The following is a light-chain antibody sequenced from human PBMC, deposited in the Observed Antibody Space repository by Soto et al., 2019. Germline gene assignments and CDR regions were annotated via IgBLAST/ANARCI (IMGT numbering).Light chain of an antibody. CDR1: QSVSSSY. V-gene: IGKV3-15*01. Sequence: EIVLTQSPGTLSLSPGERATLSCRAIQSVSSSYLAWYQQKPGQAPRLLISGASNRATGIPARFSGSGSGTEFTLTISSLQSEDFAVYYCQQYNNWPPWTFGQGTKVDIK. J-gene: IGKJ1*01. CDR2: GAS. CDR3: QQYNNWPPWT.